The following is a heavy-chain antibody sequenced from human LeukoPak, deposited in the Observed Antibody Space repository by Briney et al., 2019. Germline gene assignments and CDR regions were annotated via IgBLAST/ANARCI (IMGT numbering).Heavy chain of an antibody. V-gene: IGHV3-30*04. CDR2: ISYDGSNK. J-gene: IGHJ4*02. CDR3: ARDPLYFH. Sequence: GGSLRLSCAASGFTFSSYAMHWVRQAPGKGLEWVAVISYDGSNKYYADSVKGRFTISRDNAKNSLYLQMNSLRAEDTAVYYCARDPLYFHWGQGTLVTVSS. CDR1: GFTFSSYA. D-gene: IGHD3-9*01.